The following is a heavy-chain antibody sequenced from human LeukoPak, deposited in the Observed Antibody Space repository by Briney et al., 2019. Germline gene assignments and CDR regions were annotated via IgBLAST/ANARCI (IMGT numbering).Heavy chain of an antibody. V-gene: IGHV4-4*07. CDR2: IYTSGST. CDR3: AREVKSYDILTGYYLCSHDAFDI. CDR1: GGSISSYY. Sequence: SETLSLTCTVSGGSISSYYWSWIRQPAGKGLEWIGRIYTSGSTNYNPSLKSRVTMSVDTSKNQFSLKLSSVTAADTAVYYCAREVKSYDILTGYYLCSHDAFDIWGQGTMVTVSS. D-gene: IGHD3-9*01. J-gene: IGHJ3*02.